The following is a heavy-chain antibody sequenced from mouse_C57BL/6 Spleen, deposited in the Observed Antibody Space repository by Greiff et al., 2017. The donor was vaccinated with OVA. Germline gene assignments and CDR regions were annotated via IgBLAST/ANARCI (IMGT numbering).Heavy chain of an antibody. CDR2: IDPSDSYT. CDR1: GYTFTSYW. J-gene: IGHJ1*03. V-gene: IGHV1-50*01. D-gene: IGHD1-1*01. Sequence: QVQLQQSGAELVKPGASVKLSCKASGYTFTSYWMTWVKQRPGQGLEWIGEIDPSDSYTNYNQKFKGKATLTVDTSSSTAYMQLSSLTSEDSAVYYCARSHYYGSSGGYFDVWGTGTTVTVSS. CDR3: ARSHYYGSSGGYFDV.